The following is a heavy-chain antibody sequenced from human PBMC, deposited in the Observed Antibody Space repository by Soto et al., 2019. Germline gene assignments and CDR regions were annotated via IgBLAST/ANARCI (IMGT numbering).Heavy chain of an antibody. V-gene: IGHV1-2*02. CDR3: ARVRYGDSYFQY. J-gene: IGHJ4*02. CDR1: GYTFTTFH. CDR2: IKPDTGDS. Sequence: QVHLVQSGAEVRKPGASVKVSCKASGYTFTTFHLHWVRLAPGQGLEWMGWIKPDTGDSEYGQKFQGMVTLARDTSMTTAYMEISSLTSDDTAIYFCARVRYGDSYFQYWGQGTPVSVSS. D-gene: IGHD4-17*01.